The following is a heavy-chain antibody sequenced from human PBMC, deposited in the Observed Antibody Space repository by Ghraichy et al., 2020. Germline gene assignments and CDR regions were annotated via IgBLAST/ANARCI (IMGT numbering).Heavy chain of an antibody. J-gene: IGHJ4*02. V-gene: IGHV1-2*02. CDR2: INPNSGGT. CDR1: GYTFTGYY. Sequence: ASVKVSCKASGYTFTGYYMHWVRQAPGQGLEWMGWINPNSGGTNYAQKFQGRVTMTRDTSISTAYMELSRLRSDDTAVYYCARDGARPGYCTNGVCPDYWGQGTLVTVSS. CDR3: ARDGARPGYCTNGVCPDY. D-gene: IGHD2-8*01.